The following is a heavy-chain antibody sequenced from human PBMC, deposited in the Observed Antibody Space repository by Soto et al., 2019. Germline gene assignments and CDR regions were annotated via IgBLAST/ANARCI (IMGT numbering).Heavy chain of an antibody. Sequence: GGSLRLSCAGSGFTFRSYAMTWVRQAPGKGLEWVSTLSDSGGHTYYADSVKGRFTISRDNPKNALYLQMNSLRAEDTAVYYCAKDSQSVSVSAARVYGMDVWGQGTTVTVSS. J-gene: IGHJ6*02. V-gene: IGHV3-23*01. CDR1: GFTFRSYA. CDR3: AKDSQSVSVSAARVYGMDV. D-gene: IGHD2-2*01. CDR2: LSDSGGHT.